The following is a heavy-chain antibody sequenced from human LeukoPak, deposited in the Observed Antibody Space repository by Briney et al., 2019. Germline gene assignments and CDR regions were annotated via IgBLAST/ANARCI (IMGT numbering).Heavy chain of an antibody. Sequence: PGGSLRLSCAASGFTISSYAMSWVRQSPGKGLEWVSAISGSGGSTYDADSVKGRFTISRDNSKNTLYLQMNSLRAEDTAVYYCAKDVRPIVASPEDWGQGTLVTVSS. J-gene: IGHJ4*02. V-gene: IGHV3-23*01. CDR3: AKDVRPIVASPED. D-gene: IGHD5-12*01. CDR2: ISGSGGST. CDR1: GFTISSYA.